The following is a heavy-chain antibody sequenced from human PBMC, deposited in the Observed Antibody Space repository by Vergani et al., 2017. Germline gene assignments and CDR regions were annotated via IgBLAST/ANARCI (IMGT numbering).Heavy chain of an antibody. CDR1: GGSFSGYY. V-gene: IGHV4-34*01. Sequence: QVQLQQWGAGLLKPSETLSLTCAVYGGSFSGYYWTWVCQPPGKGLEWIGEINHSGSTNYNPSLKSRVTISVDTSKNQFSLKLSSVTAADTAVYYCARVVVPAANYMVVWGKGTTVTVSS. J-gene: IGHJ6*03. CDR3: ARVVVPAANYMVV. D-gene: IGHD2-2*01. CDR2: INHSGST.